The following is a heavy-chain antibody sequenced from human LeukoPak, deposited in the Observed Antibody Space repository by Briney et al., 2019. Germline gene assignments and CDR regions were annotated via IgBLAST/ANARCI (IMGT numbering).Heavy chain of an antibody. J-gene: IGHJ4*02. CDR1: GFTVITND. CDR3: ARGVEPLAANTLAY. V-gene: IGHV3-53*01. CDR2: LYSDGNT. D-gene: IGHD1-14*01. Sequence: GGSLRLSCAASGFTVITNDMTWVRQAPGKGDEWESVLYSDGNTKYADSVQGRFTISRDNSENTLYLEMNSLSPDDTAVYYCARGVEPLAANTLAYWGQGTLVTVSS.